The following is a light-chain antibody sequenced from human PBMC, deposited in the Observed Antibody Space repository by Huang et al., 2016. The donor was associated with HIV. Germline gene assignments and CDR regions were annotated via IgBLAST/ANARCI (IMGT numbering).Light chain of an antibody. CDR2: AAS. Sequence: DIQMTQSPSSLSASVGDRVTITCRASQSISTYLNWYQQKPGKAPKVLLFAASTLQSGVPSRFSGSGSGTDFTLTINSLQPEDFATYDCQQNFHTPSWTFGQGTKVEVK. CDR1: QSISTY. J-gene: IGKJ1*01. V-gene: IGKV1-39*01. CDR3: QQNFHTPSWT.